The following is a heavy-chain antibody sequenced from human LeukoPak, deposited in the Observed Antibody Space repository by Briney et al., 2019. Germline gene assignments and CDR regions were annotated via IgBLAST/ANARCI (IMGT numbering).Heavy chain of an antibody. J-gene: IGHJ6*03. CDR1: NGSINSYY. D-gene: IGHD2-2*01. CDR2: VHDSGRT. Sequence: SETLPLTCTVSNGSINSYYWSWVRQPPGKGLEWIGYVHDSGRTKYNPSLKSRVTISVDTSKNHFSLRVTSVTAADTAVYYCARVTSSFNYAYYYYMDVWGKGTTVSISS. V-gene: IGHV4-59*01. CDR3: ARVTSSFNYAYYYYMDV.